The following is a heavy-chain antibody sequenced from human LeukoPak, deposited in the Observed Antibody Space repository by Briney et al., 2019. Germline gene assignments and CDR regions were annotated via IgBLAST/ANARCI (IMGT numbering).Heavy chain of an antibody. CDR3: VRSRVRGDPFDP. J-gene: IGHJ5*02. V-gene: IGHV3-9*01. D-gene: IGHD3-10*01. CDR1: GFTFEDYG. CDR2: MSSDSNHI. Sequence: GGSLRLSCAASGFTFEDYGMHWVRHAPGKGLEWVSGMSSDSNHIDYADSVKGRFTISRDSANNYLYLEMDSLRPEDTGLYYCVRSRVRGDPFDPWGQGILVTVSS.